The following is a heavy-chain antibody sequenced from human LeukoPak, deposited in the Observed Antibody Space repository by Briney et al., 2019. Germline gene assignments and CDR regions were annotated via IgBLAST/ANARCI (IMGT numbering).Heavy chain of an antibody. CDR3: ARDGAYDILTGCYMKYNWFDP. CDR1: GFTFSNYP. V-gene: IGHV3-23*01. Sequence: GGSLRLSCAVSGFTFSNYPMSWVRQAPGKGLEWVSVISGSGDSTYYADSVQGRFAIPRDNSKNTLYLQMNSLRAEDTAVYYCARDGAYDILTGCYMKYNWFDPWGQGTLVTVSS. CDR2: ISGSGDST. J-gene: IGHJ5*02. D-gene: IGHD3-9*01.